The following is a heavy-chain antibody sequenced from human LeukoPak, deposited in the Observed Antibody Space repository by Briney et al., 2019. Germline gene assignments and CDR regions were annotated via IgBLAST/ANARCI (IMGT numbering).Heavy chain of an antibody. CDR2: IYTSGST. D-gene: IGHD5-24*01. CDR3: ARDRRDGYNLYFFDL. CDR1: GGSIYSGSYY. Sequence: SETLSLTCTVSGGSIYSGSYYWSWIRQPAWKGLEWIGRIYTSGSTNYNPSLKSRVTISVDTSKNQFSLKLSSVTAADTAVYYCARDRRDGYNLYFFDLWGQGTLVTVSS. V-gene: IGHV4-61*02. J-gene: IGHJ4*02.